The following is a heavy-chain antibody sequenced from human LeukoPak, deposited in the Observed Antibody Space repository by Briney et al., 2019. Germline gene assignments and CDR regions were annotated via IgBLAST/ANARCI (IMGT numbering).Heavy chain of an antibody. CDR3: AKERSLYGGNSDGYFDL. D-gene: IGHD4-23*01. CDR1: GITFTNYA. J-gene: IGHJ4*02. CDR2: ISYSGSST. V-gene: IGHV3-23*01. Sequence: GGSLRLSCVASGITFTNYAMSWVRQTPGKGLEWVSVISYSGSSTYYADSVKGRFTISRDNSKNTLYLQMNSLRAEDTALCHCAKERSLYGGNSDGYFDLWGQGTLVTVSS.